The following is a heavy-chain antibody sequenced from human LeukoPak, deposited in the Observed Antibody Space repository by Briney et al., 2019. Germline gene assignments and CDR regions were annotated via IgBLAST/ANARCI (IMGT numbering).Heavy chain of an antibody. Sequence: ASVKVSCKASDYIFTSYGINWVRQAPGQGLEWLAYISGYSGSTRYSQKFKGRVSVTIDTTTSTAYMELRRLTADDTAVYYCGRRGSMVRGDFYYMDVWGKGTTVFVSS. V-gene: IGHV1-18*04. CDR3: GRRGSMVRGDFYYMDV. CDR2: ISGYSGST. J-gene: IGHJ6*03. CDR1: DYIFTSYG. D-gene: IGHD3-10*01.